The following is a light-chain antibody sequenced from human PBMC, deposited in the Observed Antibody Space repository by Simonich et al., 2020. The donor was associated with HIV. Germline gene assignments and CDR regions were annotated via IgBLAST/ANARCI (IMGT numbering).Light chain of an antibody. CDR3: QQYNSYSWT. Sequence: DIQMTHSPSTLSASVGDRVTITCRASQIIRNWLAWYQQKPGKAPKLLIYSASSLESGGPSRFSGSGSGTQFTLTISSLQPDDFATYYCQQYNSYSWTFGQRTKVEIK. J-gene: IGKJ1*01. CDR1: QIIRNW. V-gene: IGKV1-5*03. CDR2: SAS.